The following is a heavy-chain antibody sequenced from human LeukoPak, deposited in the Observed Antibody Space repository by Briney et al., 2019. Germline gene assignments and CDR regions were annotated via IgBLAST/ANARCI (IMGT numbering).Heavy chain of an antibody. D-gene: IGHD4-17*01. CDR3: AKEYRYGDYVVGY. CDR1: GFTFSSYA. J-gene: IGHJ4*02. Sequence: GGSLRLSCAASGFTFSSYAMSWVRQAPGMGLEWVSAISTSGSSTYYADSVKGRFTISRDNSKNTLYLQMNSLRAEDTAVYYCAKEYRYGDYVVGYWGQGTLVTVSS. V-gene: IGHV3-23*01. CDR2: ISTSGSST.